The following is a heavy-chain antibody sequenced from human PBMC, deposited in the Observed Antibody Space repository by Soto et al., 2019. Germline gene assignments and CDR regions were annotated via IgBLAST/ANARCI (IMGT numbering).Heavy chain of an antibody. CDR1: GYTFTSYG. Sequence: QVQLVQSGAEVKKPGASVKVSCKASGYTFTSYGISWVRQAPGQGLEWMGWISAYNGNTNYVQKLQGRVTMTTDTSTSTAYMELRSLRSDDTAVYYCARESREYCSSTSCYLFYYYYGMDVWGQGTTVTVSS. CDR3: ARESREYCSSTSCYLFYYYYGMDV. J-gene: IGHJ6*02. V-gene: IGHV1-18*01. D-gene: IGHD2-2*01. CDR2: ISAYNGNT.